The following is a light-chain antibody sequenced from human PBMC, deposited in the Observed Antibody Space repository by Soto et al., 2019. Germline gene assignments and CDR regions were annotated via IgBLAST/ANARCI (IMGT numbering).Light chain of an antibody. CDR3: SSYTTSNTRQIV. Sequence: QCVLTQPASVSGSPGEPIAISCTGNSGDFGGYNYVSWYQHHPGKAPKLMIFDVSNRPSGVSNRFSGSKSGNTASLTISGLQPEDEADYYCSSYTTSNTRQIVFGTGT. CDR1: SGDFGGYNY. CDR2: DVS. J-gene: IGLJ1*01. V-gene: IGLV2-14*03.